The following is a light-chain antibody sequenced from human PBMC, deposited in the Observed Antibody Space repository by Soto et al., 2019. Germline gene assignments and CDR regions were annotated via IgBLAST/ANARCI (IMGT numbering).Light chain of an antibody. J-gene: IGLJ2*01. CDR3: SSYTSSSPLVV. Sequence: QSALTQPASVSESPGQSITCTGSSSDVGGYNYVSWYQQHPGKAPKLLIYDVNNRPSGVSTRFSGSKSGNTASLTISGVQPEDEANYYCSSYTSSSPLVVFGGGTKLTVL. CDR1: SSDVGGYNY. CDR2: DVN. V-gene: IGLV2-14*01.